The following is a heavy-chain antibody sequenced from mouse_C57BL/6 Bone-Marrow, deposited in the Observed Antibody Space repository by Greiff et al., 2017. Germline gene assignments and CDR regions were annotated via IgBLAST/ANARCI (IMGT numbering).Heavy chain of an antibody. V-gene: IGHV1-5*01. CDR2: IYPGNSDT. D-gene: IGHD2-9*01. Sequence: EVQLQQSGTVLARPGASVKMSCKTSGYTFTSYWMHWVKQRPGQGLEWIGAIYPGNSDTSYNQKFKGKAKLTAVTSASTAYMELSSLTNEDSAVYYCTRSLLWLRRGYFDVWGTGTTVTVSS. CDR3: TRSLLWLRRGYFDV. J-gene: IGHJ1*03. CDR1: GYTFTSYW.